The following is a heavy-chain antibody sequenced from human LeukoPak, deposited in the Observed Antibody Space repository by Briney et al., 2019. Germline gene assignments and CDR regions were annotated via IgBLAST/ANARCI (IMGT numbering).Heavy chain of an antibody. CDR3: ARFSALSIATRPFDY. CDR2: IYYSGST. V-gene: IGHV4-31*03. Sequence: SETLSLTCTVSGGSISSGGYYWSWIRQHPGKGLEWIGYIYYSGSTYYNPSLKSRVTISVDTSKNQFSLKLSSATAADTAVYYCARFSALSIATRPFDYWGQGTLVTVSS. CDR1: GGSISSGGYY. D-gene: IGHD6-6*01. J-gene: IGHJ4*02.